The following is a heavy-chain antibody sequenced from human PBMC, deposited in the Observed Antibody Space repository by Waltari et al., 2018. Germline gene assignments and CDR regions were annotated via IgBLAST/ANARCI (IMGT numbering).Heavy chain of an antibody. V-gene: IGHV3-13*01. CDR1: GFTFSTYD. Sequence: EVQLXESGXGLVQPGGSLRLSCAASGFTFSTYDMHWVRQATGKGXEWVSXIGTAXDTYYPGSVKXRFTISRENAKNSLYLQXNSLRAGDXAVYYXARDQGLYGMDXWGQGTTVTVSS. CDR3: ARDQGLYGMDX. CDR2: IGTAXDT. J-gene: IGHJ6*02.